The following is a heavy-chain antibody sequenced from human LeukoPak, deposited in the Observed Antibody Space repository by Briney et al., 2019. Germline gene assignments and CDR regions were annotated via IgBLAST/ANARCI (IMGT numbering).Heavy chain of an antibody. CDR3: AKDSSMVRGDYDYFDY. J-gene: IGHJ4*02. CDR1: GITFSDFV. CDR2: ISNSGHRT. V-gene: IGHV3-23*01. D-gene: IGHD3-10*01. Sequence: GSLRLSCAASGITFSDFVMGWVRQAPGRGLEWVAGISNSGHRTHCADSVKGRFTISRDNSKNTLYLHMNSLRAEDTAVYYCAKDSSMVRGDYDYFDYWGQGTLVTVSS.